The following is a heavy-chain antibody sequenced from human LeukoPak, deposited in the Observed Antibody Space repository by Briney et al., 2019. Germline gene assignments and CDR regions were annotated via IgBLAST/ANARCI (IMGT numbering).Heavy chain of an antibody. CDR1: GYTFTSYG. Sequence: ASVKVSCKASGYTFTSYGISWVRQAPGQGLEWMGWISAYNGNTNYAQKLQGRVTMTTDISTSTAYMELRSLRSDDTAVYYCARVQGYCSSTSCYGAYEDYWGQGTLVTVSS. V-gene: IGHV1-18*01. D-gene: IGHD2-2*01. J-gene: IGHJ4*02. CDR3: ARVQGYCSSTSCYGAYEDY. CDR2: ISAYNGNT.